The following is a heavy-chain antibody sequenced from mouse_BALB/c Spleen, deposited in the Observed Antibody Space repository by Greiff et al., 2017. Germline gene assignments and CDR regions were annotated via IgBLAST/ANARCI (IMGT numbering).Heavy chain of an antibody. V-gene: IGHV1-54*01. D-gene: IGHD1-1*01. Sequence: QVQLQQSGAELVRPGTSVMVSCKASGYAFTNYLIEWVKQRPGQGLEWIGVINPGSGGTNYNEKFKGKATLTADKSSSTAYMQLSSLTSDDSAVYFCASFYYYGSSYFDYWGQGTTLTVSS. J-gene: IGHJ2*01. CDR2: INPGSGGT. CDR3: ASFYYYGSSYFDY. CDR1: GYAFTNYL.